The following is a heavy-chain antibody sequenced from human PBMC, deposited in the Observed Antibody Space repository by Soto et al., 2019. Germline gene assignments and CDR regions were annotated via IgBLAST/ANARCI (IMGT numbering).Heavy chain of an antibody. Sequence: LRLSCAAPGFTFSSYAMSWVRQAPGKGLEWVSAISGSGGSTYYADSVKGRFTISRDNSKNTLYLQMNSLRAEDTAVYYCAKAIYCSGGSCSNYYYYGMDVWGQGTTVTVSS. CDR1: GFTFSSYA. D-gene: IGHD2-15*01. V-gene: IGHV3-23*01. J-gene: IGHJ6*02. CDR3: AKAIYCSGGSCSNYYYYGMDV. CDR2: ISGSGGST.